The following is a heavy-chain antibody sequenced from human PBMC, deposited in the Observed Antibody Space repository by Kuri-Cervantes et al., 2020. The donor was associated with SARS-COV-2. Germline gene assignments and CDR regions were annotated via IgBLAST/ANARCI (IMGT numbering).Heavy chain of an antibody. CDR2: ISSSSSSYI. D-gene: IGHD6-13*01. Sequence: GESLKISCAASGFTFSSYSMNWVRQAPGKGLEWVSSISSSSSSYIYYADSVKGRFTISRDNAKNSLYLQMNSLRAEDTAVYYCARDVAAGRAYYYYMDVWGKGTTVTVSS. CDR3: ARDVAAGRAYYYYMDV. V-gene: IGHV3-21*01. CDR1: GFTFSSYS. J-gene: IGHJ6*03.